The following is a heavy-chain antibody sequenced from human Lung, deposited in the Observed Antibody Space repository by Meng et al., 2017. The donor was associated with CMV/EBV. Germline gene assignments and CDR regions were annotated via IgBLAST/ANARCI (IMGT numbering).Heavy chain of an antibody. D-gene: IGHD2-15*01. CDR1: GGTFSSYA. CDR3: ARRYCSGGSCYKQFDD. CDR2: IIPILGIA. J-gene: IGHJ4*02. V-gene: IGHV1-69*10. Sequence: SXXVSXXASGGTFSSYAISWVRQAPGQGLEWMGGIIPILGIANYAQKFQGRVTITADKSTSTAYMELSSLRSEDTAVYYCARRYCSGGSCYKQFDDWGQGXLVTVSS.